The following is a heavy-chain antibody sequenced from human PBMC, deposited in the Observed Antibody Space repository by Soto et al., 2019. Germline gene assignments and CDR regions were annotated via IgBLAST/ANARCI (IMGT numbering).Heavy chain of an antibody. Sequence: QLQLQESGPGLVKPSETLSLTCTVSGGSISGSSYYWGWIRQPPGKGLEWIGSIYYSGSTYYNPSLKSRVTISVDTSKNQFSLKLSSVTAADTAVYYCARHLPISKIYFDYWGQGTLVTVSS. CDR2: IYYSGST. CDR1: GGSISGSSYY. V-gene: IGHV4-39*01. J-gene: IGHJ4*02. CDR3: ARHLPISKIYFDY.